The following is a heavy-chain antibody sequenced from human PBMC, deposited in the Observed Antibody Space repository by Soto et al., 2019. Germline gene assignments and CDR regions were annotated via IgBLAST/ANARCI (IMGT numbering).Heavy chain of an antibody. J-gene: IGHJ6*02. Sequence: VHLVESGGGLVKPGGSLRLSCAASGFSFSDSYMSWVRQAPGKGLEWVAYISGSSGYTGYADSVKGRFTISRDNAKNSLYLQMNSLRVEDTAVYYCARDRGGYGPPDVWGQGTTVTVSS. CDR2: ISGSSGYT. D-gene: IGHD3-10*01. CDR3: ARDRGGYGPPDV. V-gene: IGHV3-11*06. CDR1: GFSFSDSY.